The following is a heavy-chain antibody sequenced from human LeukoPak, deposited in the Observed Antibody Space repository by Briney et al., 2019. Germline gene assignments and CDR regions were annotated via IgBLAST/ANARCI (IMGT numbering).Heavy chain of an antibody. D-gene: IGHD3-22*01. CDR1: GYTFSGYY. Sequence: ASVKVSCKASGYTFSGYYMHWVRQAPGQGLEWMGWINPNSGGTNYAQKFQGRVTMTRDTSISTAYMELSRLRPDDTAVYYCARDRYYYDGIDYPYSDAFDIWGQGTMVTVSS. CDR3: ARDRYYYDGIDYPYSDAFDI. J-gene: IGHJ3*02. V-gene: IGHV1-2*02. CDR2: INPNSGGT.